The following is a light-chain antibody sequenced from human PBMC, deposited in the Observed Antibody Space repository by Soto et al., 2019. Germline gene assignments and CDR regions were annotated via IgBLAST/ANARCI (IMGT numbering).Light chain of an antibody. CDR2: GAS. Sequence: EIVKTQSPATLSVSPGERATLSCRASQCVSSFLAWYQQKPGQTPRLLIYGASTRATGIPARFSGSGSGTDFTLTIRSLQSEDFAVYYCQQYNNWPPLTFGGGTKVEIK. CDR3: QQYNNWPPLT. CDR1: QCVSSF. J-gene: IGKJ4*01. V-gene: IGKV3-15*01.